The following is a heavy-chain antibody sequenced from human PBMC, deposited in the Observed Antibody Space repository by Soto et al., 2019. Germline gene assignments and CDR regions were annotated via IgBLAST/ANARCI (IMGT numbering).Heavy chain of an antibody. CDR1: GFTFSNYA. CDR3: ARALNIVGATAY. Sequence: GGSLRLSCAASGFTFSNYAMHWVRLAPGKGLEWVSNISGDGECKVYMDSVKGRFTISRDNAKNTLYLQMNSLRAEDTAVYYCARALNIVGATAYWGLGTLVTVSS. V-gene: IGHV3-23*01. D-gene: IGHD1-26*01. J-gene: IGHJ4*02. CDR2: ISGDGECK.